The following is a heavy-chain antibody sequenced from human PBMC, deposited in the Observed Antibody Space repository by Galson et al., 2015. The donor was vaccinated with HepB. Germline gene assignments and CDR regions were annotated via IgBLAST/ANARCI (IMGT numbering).Heavy chain of an antibody. D-gene: IGHD1-26*01. V-gene: IGHV5-51*01. CDR3: ARQGWELLESNY. CDR1: GFSFTSYW. CDR2: ISLGDSDT. J-gene: IGHJ4*02. Sequence: QSGAEVKEPGESLKISCKASGFSFTSYWIGWVRQVPGKGLEWMGIISLGDSDTRYSPSFQGQVTISADKSISTAYLHRSSLKASDTAMYYCARQGWELLESNYWGQGTLVTVSS.